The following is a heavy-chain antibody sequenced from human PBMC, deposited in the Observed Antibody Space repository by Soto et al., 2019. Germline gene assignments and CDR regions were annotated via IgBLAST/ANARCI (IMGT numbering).Heavy chain of an antibody. CDR3: AAGGGLPRYY. CDR2: IYHSGST. Sequence: QLQLQESGSGLVKPSQILSLTCAVSGGSISSGGYSWSWIRQPPGKGLEWMGYIYHSGSTYYNPSLKSRVTISVDRSKNQVSLKLSSVTAADTAVYYCAAGGGLPRYYWGQGTLVTVSS. CDR1: GGSISSGGYS. D-gene: IGHD5-12*01. V-gene: IGHV4-30-2*01. J-gene: IGHJ4*02.